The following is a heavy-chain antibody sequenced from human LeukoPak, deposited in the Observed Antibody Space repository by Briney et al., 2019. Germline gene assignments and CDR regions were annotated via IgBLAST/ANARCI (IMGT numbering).Heavy chain of an antibody. CDR3: VSAIPAGDYSDY. CDR2: IKQDGSEK. D-gene: IGHD2-2*01. CDR1: GFTFSSYW. J-gene: IGHJ4*02. Sequence: AGGSLRLSCAASGFTFSSYWMSWVRQAPGKGLEWVANIKQDGSEKYYVDSVKGRFTISRDNAKNSLYLQMNSLRAEDTAVYYCVSAIPAGDYSDYWGQGTLVTVSS. V-gene: IGHV3-7*01.